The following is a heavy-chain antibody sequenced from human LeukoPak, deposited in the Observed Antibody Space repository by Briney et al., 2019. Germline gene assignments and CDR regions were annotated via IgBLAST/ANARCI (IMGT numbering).Heavy chain of an antibody. J-gene: IGHJ4*02. CDR3: ARGLGSYDSSELTWPMISF. V-gene: IGHV1-8*01. D-gene: IGHD3-22*01. CDR1: GYTFTSYE. Sequence: ASVKVSCKASGYTFTSYEINWVRQAPGHGLEWMGWMNPDSGDTAYAQNFQGRITMTRSTSITTAYMELSSLRSEDTAVYYCARGLGSYDSSELTWPMISFWGQGTQVTVSS. CDR2: MNPDSGDT.